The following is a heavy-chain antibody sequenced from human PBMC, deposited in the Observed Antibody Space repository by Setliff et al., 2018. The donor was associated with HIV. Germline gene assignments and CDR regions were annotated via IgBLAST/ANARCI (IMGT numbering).Heavy chain of an antibody. CDR3: VQLWSPGY. Sequence: LRLSCAASGFPFSSYWTHWVRQAPGKGLVWVSRINSDGSSTSHADSVKGRFTISRDNSKKTLYLQMNSLRAEDTAVYYCVQLWSPGYWGQGTLVTVSS. J-gene: IGHJ4*02. CDR2: INSDGSST. D-gene: IGHD5-18*01. V-gene: IGHV3-74*01. CDR1: GFPFSSYW.